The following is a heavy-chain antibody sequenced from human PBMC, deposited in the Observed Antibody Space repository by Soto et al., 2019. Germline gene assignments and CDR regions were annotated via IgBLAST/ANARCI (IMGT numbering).Heavy chain of an antibody. J-gene: IGHJ4*02. Sequence: SETLSLTCTVSGGSISSGGYYWSWIRQHPGKGLECIGYIYYSGSTYYNPSLKSRVTISVDTSKNQFSLKLSSVTAADTAVYYCARVTKYKFTVATAWDYWGQGTLVTVSS. CDR1: GGSISSGGYY. CDR2: IYYSGST. D-gene: IGHD5-12*01. CDR3: ARVTKYKFTVATAWDY. V-gene: IGHV4-31*03.